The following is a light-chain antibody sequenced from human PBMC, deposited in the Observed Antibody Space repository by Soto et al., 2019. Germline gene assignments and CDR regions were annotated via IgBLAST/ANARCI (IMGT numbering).Light chain of an antibody. CDR1: SSDVGGYNY. V-gene: IGLV2-14*03. Sequence: QSALTQPASVSGYPGESITISCTGTSSDVGGYNYVSWYQQHPGKAPQLMIYDVRSRPSGVSDRFSGSKSGNTASLTISGLQTEAEADYYCSSYTSSNIFVVFGGGTKLTVL. J-gene: IGLJ2*01. CDR2: DVR. CDR3: SSYTSSNIFVV.